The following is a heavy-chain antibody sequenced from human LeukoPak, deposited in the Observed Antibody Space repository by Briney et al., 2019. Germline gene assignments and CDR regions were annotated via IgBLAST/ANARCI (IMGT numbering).Heavy chain of an antibody. V-gene: IGHV1-18*01. J-gene: IGHJ4*02. CDR1: GYTFTSYG. Sequence: GASVKVSCKASGYTFTSYGISWVRQAPGQGLEWMGWISAYNGNTNYAQKLQGRVTMTTDTSTSTAYMELRSLRSDDTAVYYCARSPGYYYDSSGCFDYWGQGTLVTVSS. CDR2: ISAYNGNT. CDR3: ARSPGYYYDSSGCFDY. D-gene: IGHD3-22*01.